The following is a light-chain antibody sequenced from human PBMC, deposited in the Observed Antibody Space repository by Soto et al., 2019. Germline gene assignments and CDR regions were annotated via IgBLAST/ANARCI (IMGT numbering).Light chain of an antibody. Sequence: QPVLTQPASVSGSPGQSITISCTGTSSDVGAYNYVSWYQHHPGRAPKLIIFEVSHRPSGVSDRFSGSKSGNTASLTISGLQTEDAADYYCTSYTRTRNLLFGGGTKLTVL. CDR1: SSDVGAYNY. CDR2: EVS. CDR3: TSYTRTRNLL. J-gene: IGLJ2*01. V-gene: IGLV2-14*01.